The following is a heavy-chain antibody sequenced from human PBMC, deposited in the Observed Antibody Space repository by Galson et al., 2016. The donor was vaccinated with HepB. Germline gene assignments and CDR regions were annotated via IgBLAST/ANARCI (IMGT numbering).Heavy chain of an antibody. CDR1: GGTFANYA. V-gene: IGHV1-69*13. CDR3: ASPYFYVTSGYRPAGDAFDI. D-gene: IGHD3-22*01. Sequence: SVKVSCKASGGTFANYAISWVRQAPGQGLEWMGGIIPVFGTANYAQKFQGRVPITADESTSTAYMELSSLRSEDTAVYYCASPYFYVTSGYRPAGDAFDIWGQGTMVTVSS. CDR2: IIPVFGTA. J-gene: IGHJ3*02.